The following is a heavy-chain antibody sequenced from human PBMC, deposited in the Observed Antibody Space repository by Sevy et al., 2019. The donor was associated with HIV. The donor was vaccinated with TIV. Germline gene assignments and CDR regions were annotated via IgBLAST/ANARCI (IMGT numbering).Heavy chain of an antibody. CDR2: INLNGENK. D-gene: IGHD4-17*01. CDR3: VHHHGDYGRGN. Sequence: GGSLRLSCAASGLTLNNYAVSWVRQAPGKGLEWVSLINLNGENKFYADSVKGRFTISRVNFKNMLYLEIKSLRAEDTAVDYSVHHHGDYGRGNWGQGTLVPVSS. CDR1: GLTLNNYA. J-gene: IGHJ4*02. V-gene: IGHV3-23*01.